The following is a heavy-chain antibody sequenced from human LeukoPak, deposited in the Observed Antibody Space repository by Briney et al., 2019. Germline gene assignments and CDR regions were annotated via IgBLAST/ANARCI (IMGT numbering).Heavy chain of an antibody. D-gene: IGHD3-3*01. J-gene: IGHJ5*02. Sequence: GGSLRLSCAASGFTFGSYAMSWVRQAPGKGLEWVSAISGSGGSTYYADSVKGRFTISRDNSKNTLYLQMNSLRAEDTAVYYCAKGATIFGVVGPPNWFDPWGQGTLVTVSS. CDR2: ISGSGGST. CDR3: AKGATIFGVVGPPNWFDP. V-gene: IGHV3-23*01. CDR1: GFTFGSYA.